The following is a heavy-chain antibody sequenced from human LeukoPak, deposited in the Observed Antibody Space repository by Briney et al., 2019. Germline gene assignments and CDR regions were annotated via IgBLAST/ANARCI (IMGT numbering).Heavy chain of an antibody. J-gene: IGHJ4*02. CDR2: IWNDGSKK. D-gene: IGHD3-16*01. Sequence: GRSLRLSCAASGFTFSTFGMHWVRRAPGKGLEWVAVIWNDGSKKFYADSVKGRFTIYRDNSKNTLYLQMNGLRAEDTAVYYCARDSLGVDYWGQGTLVTVSS. V-gene: IGHV3-33*01. CDR1: GFTFSTFG. CDR3: ARDSLGVDY.